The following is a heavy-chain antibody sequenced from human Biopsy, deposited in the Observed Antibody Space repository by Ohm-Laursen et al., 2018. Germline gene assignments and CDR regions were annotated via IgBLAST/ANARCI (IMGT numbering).Heavy chain of an antibody. D-gene: IGHD2-15*01. CDR1: GVALSGYA. CDR3: ARAYPPPGRRLVVVAGDFDC. V-gene: IGHV3-21*05. J-gene: IGHJ4*02. CDR2: IYGGGSPV. Sequence: SLRLSCTASGVALSGYAMNWVRQAPGKGMEWISYIYGGGSPVYYADSVKGRFTISRDNAKNSLYLQMNSLRAEDTAVYYCARAYPPPGRRLVVVAGDFDCWGQGTRVTVSS.